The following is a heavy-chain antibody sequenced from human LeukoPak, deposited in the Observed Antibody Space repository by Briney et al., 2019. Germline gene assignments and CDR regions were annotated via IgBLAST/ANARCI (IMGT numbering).Heavy chain of an antibody. V-gene: IGHV1-18*01. Sequence: ASVKVSCKASGYTFTSYGISWVRQAPGQGLEWMGWISAYNGNTNYAQKFQGRVTMTRDTSISTAYMELSRLRSDDTAVYYCARGYCGGDCYSGAYWGQGTLVTVSS. CDR3: ARGYCGGDCYSGAY. J-gene: IGHJ4*02. CDR1: GYTFTSYG. D-gene: IGHD2-21*02. CDR2: ISAYNGNT.